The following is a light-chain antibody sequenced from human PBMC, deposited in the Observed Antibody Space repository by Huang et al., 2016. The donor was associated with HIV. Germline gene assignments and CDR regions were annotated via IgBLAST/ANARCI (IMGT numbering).Light chain of an antibody. J-gene: IGKJ4*01. CDR3: QQFNNYPLT. Sequence: IQLTQSPSSLSASVGDRVTITCRASQGISSFLAWYQQKPGKAPKRLMYAASTLHSGVPLRFSGSGSGTDFTLTISSLQPEDCATYYCQQFNNYPLTFGGGTKVEIK. CDR2: AAS. V-gene: IGKV1-9*01. CDR1: QGISSF.